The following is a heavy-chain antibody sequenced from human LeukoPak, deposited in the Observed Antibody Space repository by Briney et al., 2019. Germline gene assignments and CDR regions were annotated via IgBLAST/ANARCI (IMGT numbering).Heavy chain of an antibody. CDR1: GGSISSSSYY. CDR2: IYYSGST. CDR3: ARAGLGRGYSSGYLWFDP. J-gene: IGHJ5*02. D-gene: IGHD3-22*01. Sequence: SETLSLTCTVSGGSISSSSYYWGWIRQPPGKGLEWIGSIYYSGSTYYNPSLKSRVTISVDTSKTQFSLKLSSVTAADTAVYYCARAGLGRGYSSGYLWFDPWGQGTLVTVSS. V-gene: IGHV4-39*07.